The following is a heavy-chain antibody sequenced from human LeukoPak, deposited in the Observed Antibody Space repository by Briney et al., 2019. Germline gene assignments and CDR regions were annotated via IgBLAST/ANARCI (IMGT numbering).Heavy chain of an antibody. CDR2: IKSRTDGGTT. CDR1: GFTFGDYA. V-gene: IGHV3-15*01. J-gene: IGHJ4*02. CDR3: TTDLVVVAATGLNYCDY. Sequence: GGSLRLSCTASGFTFGDYAMSWFRQAPGKGLEWVGRIKSRTDGGTTDYAAPVKGRFTISRDDSKNTLYLQMNSLKTEDTAVYYCTTDLVVVAATGLNYCDYWGQGTLVTVSS. D-gene: IGHD2-15*01.